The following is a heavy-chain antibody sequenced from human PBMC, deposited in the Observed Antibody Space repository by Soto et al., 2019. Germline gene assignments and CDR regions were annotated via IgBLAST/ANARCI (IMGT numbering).Heavy chain of an antibody. V-gene: IGHV3-30*09. D-gene: IGHD1-1*01. CDR1: GFTFSPYA. CDR3: ARARLGTPALDY. CDR2: ISYDGNNK. Sequence: QVQLVESGGGVVQPGRSLRLSCAASGFTFSPYAMHWVRQAPGKGLEWVAVISYDGNNKNYADSVKGRLAISRDNSRNTLYLQMTSLRAEDTAVYYCARARLGTPALDYWGQGTLVTVSS. J-gene: IGHJ4*02.